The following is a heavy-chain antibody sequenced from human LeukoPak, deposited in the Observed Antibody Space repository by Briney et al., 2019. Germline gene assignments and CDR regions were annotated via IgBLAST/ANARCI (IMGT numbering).Heavy chain of an antibody. V-gene: IGHV3-11*04. J-gene: IGHJ4*02. CDR2: ISANGITT. CDR1: GFTFSDYY. Sequence: GGSLRLSCAASGFTFSDYYMGWIRQAPGQGLEWISYISANGITTYYADSVKGRFTISRGNARNSLSLYMNFLRAEDTAVYYCASSLNTVIISPYYFDYWGQGTLVTVSS. CDR3: ASSLNTVIISPYYFDY. D-gene: IGHD4-11*01.